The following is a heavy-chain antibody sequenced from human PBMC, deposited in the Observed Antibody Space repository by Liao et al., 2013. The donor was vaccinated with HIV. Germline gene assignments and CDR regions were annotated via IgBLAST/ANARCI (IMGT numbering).Heavy chain of an antibody. J-gene: IGHJ3*02. CDR2: INHSGST. CDR3: ARESAAAFDI. CDR1: GGSFSGYY. Sequence: QVQLQQWGAGLLKPSETLSLTCAVYGGSFSGYYWSWIRQPPGKGLEWIGEINHSGSTNYNPSLKSRVTISVDTSKNQFSLKLSSVTAADTAVYYCARESAAAFDIWGQGTMVTVSS. V-gene: IGHV4-34*01. D-gene: IGHD6-25*01.